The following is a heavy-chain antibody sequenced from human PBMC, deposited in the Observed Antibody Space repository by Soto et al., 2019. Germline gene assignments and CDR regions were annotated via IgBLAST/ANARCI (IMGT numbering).Heavy chain of an antibody. CDR3: ARGYRQSGYSSSWVFDY. Sequence: QVQLRESGPGLVKPSQTLSLTCTVSGGSINSGGYYWNWIRQHPGKGLEWIGYMYYSGSTYYNPFLRSRVIISAVTSENHFFLKLSSVIAADTAVYFCARGYRQSGYSSSWVFDYWGQETLVNVSS. V-gene: IGHV4-31*03. CDR2: MYYSGST. J-gene: IGHJ4*02. CDR1: GGSINSGGYY. D-gene: IGHD6-13*01.